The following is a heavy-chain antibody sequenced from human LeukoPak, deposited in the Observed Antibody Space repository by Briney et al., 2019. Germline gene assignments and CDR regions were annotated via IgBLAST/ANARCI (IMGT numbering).Heavy chain of an antibody. CDR3: ARGGDGSYFLTSPFDY. V-gene: IGHV1-69*01. Sequence: ASVKVSCKASGGTFSSYAISWVRQAPGQGLEWMGGIIPIFGTANYAQKFQGRVTITADESTSTAYMELSSLRSEDTAVYYCARGGDGSYFLTSPFDYWGQGTLVTVSS. J-gene: IGHJ4*02. CDR2: IIPIFGTA. CDR1: GGTFSSYA. D-gene: IGHD1-26*01.